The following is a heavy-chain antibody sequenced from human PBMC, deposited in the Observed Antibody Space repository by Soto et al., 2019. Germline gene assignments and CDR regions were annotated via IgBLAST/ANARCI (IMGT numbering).Heavy chain of an antibody. CDR2: ISGSGGST. Sequence: EVQLLESGGGLVQPGGSLRLSCAASGFTFSSDAMSWVRQAPGKGLEWVSAISGSGGSTYYADSVKGRFTISRDNSKNTLYLQMNSLRAEDTAVYYCAKDGTMVRGVIWFDYWGQGTLVTVSS. D-gene: IGHD3-10*01. CDR3: AKDGTMVRGVIWFDY. V-gene: IGHV3-23*01. J-gene: IGHJ4*02. CDR1: GFTFSSDA.